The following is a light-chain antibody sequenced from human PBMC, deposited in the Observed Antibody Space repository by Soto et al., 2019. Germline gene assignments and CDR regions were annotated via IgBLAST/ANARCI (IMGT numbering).Light chain of an antibody. CDR2: GAS. CDR1: QSVGSY. J-gene: IGKJ1*01. Sequence: EIVLTQSPVTLSLSPGERATLSCRASQSVGSYLAWYQQKPGQAPRLLIHGASTRAPGFPARFSGSGSGTDFTLTISSLQSEDFAVYYCQQYNNWPWTFGQGTKVDI. CDR3: QQYNNWPWT. V-gene: IGKV3-15*01.